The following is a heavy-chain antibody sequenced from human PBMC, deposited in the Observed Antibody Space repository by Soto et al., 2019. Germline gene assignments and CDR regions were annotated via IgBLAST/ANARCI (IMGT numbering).Heavy chain of an antibody. V-gene: IGHV3-23*01. Sequence: GGSLRLSCAASGFTFSSYAMSWVRQAPGKGLEWVSAISGSGGSTYYADSVKGRFTISRDNSKNTLYLQMNSLRAEDTAVYYCAKTHRPKLGYCSGGSCYSYYFDYWGQGTLVTVSS. CDR2: ISGSGGST. CDR3: AKTHRPKLGYCSGGSCYSYYFDY. CDR1: GFTFSSYA. J-gene: IGHJ4*02. D-gene: IGHD2-15*01.